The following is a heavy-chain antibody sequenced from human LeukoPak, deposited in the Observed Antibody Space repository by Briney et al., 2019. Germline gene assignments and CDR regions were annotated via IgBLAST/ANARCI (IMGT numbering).Heavy chain of an antibody. J-gene: IGHJ3*02. CDR1: GYTFTNYD. D-gene: IGHD1-1*01. V-gene: IGHV1-8*01. Sequence: GSVKVSCKASGYTFTNYDINWVRQATGQGLEWMGWMNPNSGNTGYAQKFQGRVTMTRNTSISTAYMELSSLRSEDTAVYYCATRGSQLPKGAFDIWGQGTMVTVSS. CDR3: ATRGSQLPKGAFDI. CDR2: MNPNSGNT.